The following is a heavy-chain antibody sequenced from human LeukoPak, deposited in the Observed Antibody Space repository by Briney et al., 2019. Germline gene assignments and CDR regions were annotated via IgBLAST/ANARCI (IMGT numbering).Heavy chain of an antibody. CDR2: IGPGGDI. Sequence: PGGSLRLSCAASGFSFTAYSMNWVRQAPGRGLEWISYIGPGGDIYYADSVTGRFTVSRDTAKNSLYLQMNGLRVEDTAVYYCAGRFDSWGQGTLVTVPS. V-gene: IGHV3-48*01. CDR3: AGRFDS. J-gene: IGHJ4*02. CDR1: GFSFTAYS.